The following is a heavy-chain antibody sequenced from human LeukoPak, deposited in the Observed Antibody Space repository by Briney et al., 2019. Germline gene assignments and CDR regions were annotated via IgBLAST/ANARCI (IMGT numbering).Heavy chain of an antibody. J-gene: IGHJ4*02. CDR1: GYTFTGYY. CDR3: ARGKYGSGSSRQSY. V-gene: IGHV1-2*02. D-gene: IGHD3-10*01. Sequence: ASVKVSCKASGYTFTGYYMHWVRQAPGQGLEWMGWINTNSGGTNYAQKFQGRVTMTRDTSISTAYMELSRLRSDDTAVYYCARGKYGSGSSRQSYWGQGTLVTVSS. CDR2: INTNSGGT.